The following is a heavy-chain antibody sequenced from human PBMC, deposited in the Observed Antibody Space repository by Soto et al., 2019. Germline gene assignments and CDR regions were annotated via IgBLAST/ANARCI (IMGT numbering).Heavy chain of an antibody. D-gene: IGHD3-10*01. V-gene: IGHV4-34*12. CDR3: AGAFSGSGSYYFDY. Sequence: SETLSLTCAVYGGSFSGYYRSWIRQPPGKGLEWIGEVIHSGSTNYSPSLKSRVTISLDTSKNQFSLNLNSVTAADTAVYYCAGAFSGSGSYYFDYWARGTLVTVSS. J-gene: IGHJ4*02. CDR1: GGSFSGYY. CDR2: VIHSGST.